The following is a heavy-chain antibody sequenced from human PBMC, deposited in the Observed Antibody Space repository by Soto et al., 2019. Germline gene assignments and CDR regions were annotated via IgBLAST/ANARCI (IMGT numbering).Heavy chain of an antibody. CDR3: ARDFGSGNDY. CDR1: GGSFSGYY. CDR2: INHSGST. V-gene: IGHV4-34*01. J-gene: IGHJ4*02. Sequence: SETLSLTCAVYGGSFSGYYLSWIRQPPGKGLEWIGEINHSGSTNYNPSLKSRVTISVDTSKNQFSLKLSSVTAADTAVYYCARDFGSGNDYWGQGTLVTVSS. D-gene: IGHD3-10*01.